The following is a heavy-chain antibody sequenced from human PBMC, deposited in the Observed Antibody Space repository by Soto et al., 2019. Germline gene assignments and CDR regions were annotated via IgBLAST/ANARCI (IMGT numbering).Heavy chain of an antibody. J-gene: IGHJ5*02. V-gene: IGHV4-39*01. D-gene: IGHD6-25*01. CDR2: IYFTGNT. Sequence: PSETLSLTCSASGGSITSSSHFWGWVRPPPGQGLEWIGTIYFTGNTYYTPSCKNLLTMSIDTSKNEFSLRLNSVTAADTAVYYCAGQTFTIAAASYGRSNWFDPWGPGALVTVSS. CDR1: GGSITSSSHF. CDR3: AGQTFTIAAASYGRSNWFDP.